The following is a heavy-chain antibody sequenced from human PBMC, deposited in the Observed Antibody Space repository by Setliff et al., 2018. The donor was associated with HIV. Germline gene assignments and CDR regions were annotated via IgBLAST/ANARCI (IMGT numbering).Heavy chain of an antibody. CDR2: IYHSGST. J-gene: IGHJ4*02. D-gene: IGHD3-9*01. Sequence: SETLSLTCTVSGYSISSGYYWGWIRQPPGKGLEWIGSIYHSGSTYYNPSLKSRVTISVDTSKNQFSLKLSSVTAADTAVYYCARDMGNYDILPLDYWGQGTLVTV. CDR1: GYSISSGYY. V-gene: IGHV4-38-2*02. CDR3: ARDMGNYDILPLDY.